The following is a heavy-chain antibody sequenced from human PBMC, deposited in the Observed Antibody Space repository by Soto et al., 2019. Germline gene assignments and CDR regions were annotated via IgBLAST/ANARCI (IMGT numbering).Heavy chain of an antibody. J-gene: IGHJ4*02. CDR3: AHVYWAASGTRYYFDH. CDR2: IYWDDDK. V-gene: IGHV2-5*02. Sequence: QITLTESGPTLVKPTQTLTLTCTFSGFSFSTGAVGVGWIRQPPGKALEFLALIYWDDDKRYRPSLKNKITITKDTSRNQVVLTMTGLDPEDTATYYCAHVYWAASGTRYYFDHWGQGTLVTVSS. D-gene: IGHD6-13*01. CDR1: GFSFSTGAVG.